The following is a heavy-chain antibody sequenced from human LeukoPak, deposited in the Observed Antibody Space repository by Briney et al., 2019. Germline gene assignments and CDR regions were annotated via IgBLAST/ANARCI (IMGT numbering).Heavy chain of an antibody. V-gene: IGHV3-53*01. Sequence: GGSLRLSCAASGFTVSSNYMSWVRQAPGKGLEWVSVIYSGGSTYYADSVKGRFTISRDNAKNSLYLQMNSLRAEDTAVYYCARADYGDYVPPFDYWGQGTLVTVSS. D-gene: IGHD4-17*01. J-gene: IGHJ4*02. CDR2: IYSGGST. CDR1: GFTVSSNY. CDR3: ARADYGDYVPPFDY.